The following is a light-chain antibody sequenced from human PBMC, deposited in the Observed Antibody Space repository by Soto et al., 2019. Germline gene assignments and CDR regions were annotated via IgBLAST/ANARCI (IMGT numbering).Light chain of an antibody. CDR3: QQYYNLPPT. CDR1: QGISGF. Sequence: AIRMTQSPSSFSASTGDRVTITCRASQGISGFLAWYQQKPGKAPKLLIYGASTLQSGVPSRFSGSESGTDFTLTISYLQSEDFATYYCQQYYNLPPTFGGGTKVEIK. CDR2: GAS. V-gene: IGKV1-8*01. J-gene: IGKJ4*01.